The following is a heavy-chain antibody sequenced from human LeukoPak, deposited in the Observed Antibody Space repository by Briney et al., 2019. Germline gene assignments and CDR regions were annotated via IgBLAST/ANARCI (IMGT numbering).Heavy chain of an antibody. J-gene: IGHJ4*02. V-gene: IGHV4-59*04. CDR3: AKSNGYGLIDY. D-gene: IGHD5-12*01. CDR2: IYYSGST. Sequence: SETLSLTCTVSGGSISSYYWSWIRQPPGKGLEWIGSIYYSGSTYYNPSLKSRVTISVDTSKNQFSLKLSSVTAADTAMYYCAKSNGYGLIDYWGQGTLVTVSS. CDR1: GGSISSYY.